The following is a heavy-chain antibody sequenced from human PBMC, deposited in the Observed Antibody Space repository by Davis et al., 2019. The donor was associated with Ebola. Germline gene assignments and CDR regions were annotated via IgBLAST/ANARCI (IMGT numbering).Heavy chain of an antibody. Sequence: ASVKVSCKTSGYMFRNYGISWVRQAPGQGLEWMGWISGHSGQSNSGEIFQDRVIMTVDVSTNTAYMELRSLTSDDTAVYFCARDSSEMSTTPAFYWGQGTMVTVSS. CDR3: ARDSSEMSTTPAFY. J-gene: IGHJ4*02. CDR1: GYMFRNYG. V-gene: IGHV1-18*01. CDR2: ISGHSGQS. D-gene: IGHD5-24*01.